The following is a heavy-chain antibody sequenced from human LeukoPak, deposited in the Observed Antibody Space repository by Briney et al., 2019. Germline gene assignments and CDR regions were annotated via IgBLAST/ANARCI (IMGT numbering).Heavy chain of an antibody. CDR1: GYSFSTYW. V-gene: IGHV5-51*01. J-gene: IGHJ3*02. CDR3: ARHSSGYDSDAFDI. Sequence: GESLKISCKGSGYSFSTYWIGWVRQTPGKGLERMGIIYPGDSDTRYSPSFQGQVTISADKSISTAYLQWSSLKASDTAMYYCARHSSGYDSDAFDIWGPGTMVTVSS. D-gene: IGHD5-12*01. CDR2: IYPGDSDT.